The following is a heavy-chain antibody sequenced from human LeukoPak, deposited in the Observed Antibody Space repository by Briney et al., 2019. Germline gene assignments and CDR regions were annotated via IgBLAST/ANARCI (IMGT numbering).Heavy chain of an antibody. CDR3: ASPLGSMEDILTGYYSLY. V-gene: IGHV3-11*04. CDR1: GFTFSDYY. Sequence: PGGSLRLSCAASGFTFSDYYMSWIRQAPGKGLEWVSYISSSGTTIYYADSVKGRFTISRDNAKNSLYLQMNSLRAKDTAVYYCASPLGSMEDILTGYYSLYWGQGTLVTVSS. CDR2: ISSSGTTI. D-gene: IGHD3-9*01. J-gene: IGHJ4*02.